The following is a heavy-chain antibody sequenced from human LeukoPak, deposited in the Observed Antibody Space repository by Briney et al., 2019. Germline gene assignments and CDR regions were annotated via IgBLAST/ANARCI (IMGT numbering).Heavy chain of an antibody. D-gene: IGHD6-13*01. CDR1: GYSFTSYW. Sequence: GESLKISCKGSGYSFTSYWIGWVRQMPGKGLEWMGILYPGDSDTGYSPSFQGQVTISADRSITTAYLQWSSLKASDTAMYYCARLYLPYTSAWYGSAFDIWGQGTMVTVSS. J-gene: IGHJ3*02. CDR3: ARLYLPYTSAWYGSAFDI. CDR2: LYPGDSDT. V-gene: IGHV5-51*01.